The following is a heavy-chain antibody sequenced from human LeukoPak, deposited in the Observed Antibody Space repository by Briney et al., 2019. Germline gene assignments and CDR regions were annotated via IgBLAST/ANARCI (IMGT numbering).Heavy chain of an antibody. V-gene: IGHV3-9*01. Sequence: GGSLRLSCAASGFTFDDYAMHWVRQAPGKCLEWVSGISWNSGSIGYADSVKGRFTISRDNAKNSLYLQMNSLRAEDTAVYYCARKYSGSYYYWGQGTLVTVSS. D-gene: IGHD1-26*01. CDR1: GFTFDDYA. CDR3: ARKYSGSYYY. J-gene: IGHJ4*02. CDR2: ISWNSGSI.